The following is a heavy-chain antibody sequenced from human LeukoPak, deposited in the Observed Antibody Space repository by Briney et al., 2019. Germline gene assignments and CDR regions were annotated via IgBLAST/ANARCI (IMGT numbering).Heavy chain of an antibody. J-gene: IGHJ4*02. CDR1: GGPISSYY. CDR3: ARDNRGFDY. V-gene: IGHV4-59*01. D-gene: IGHD7-27*01. CDR2: IYYSGST. Sequence: PSGTLSLTCTVSGGPISSYYWSWIRQPPGKGLEWIGYIYYSGSTNYNPSLKSRVTISVDTSKNQFSLKLSSVTAADTAVYYCARDNRGFDYWGQGTLVTVSS.